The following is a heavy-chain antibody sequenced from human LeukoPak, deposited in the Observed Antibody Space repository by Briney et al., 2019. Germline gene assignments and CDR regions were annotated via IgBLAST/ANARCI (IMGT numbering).Heavy chain of an antibody. Sequence: GGSLRLSCAASGFTFSSYEMNWVRQAPGKGLEWVSYISSSGSTIYYADSVKGRFTISRDNAKNSLYLQMNSLRAEGTAVYYCAREEVVVAATRRGDYFDYWGQGTLVTVSS. V-gene: IGHV3-48*03. D-gene: IGHD2-15*01. CDR2: ISSSGSTI. CDR3: AREEVVVAATRRGDYFDY. J-gene: IGHJ4*02. CDR1: GFTFSSYE.